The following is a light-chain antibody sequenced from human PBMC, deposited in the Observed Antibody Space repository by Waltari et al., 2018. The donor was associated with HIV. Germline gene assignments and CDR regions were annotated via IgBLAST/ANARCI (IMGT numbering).Light chain of an antibody. CDR1: GLRNYY. CDR2: GKN. CDR3: NSRDSSGNHVI. J-gene: IGLJ2*01. Sequence: SSALTQDPTVSVALGQTVTITSQGDGLRNYYGTWYQQRPGQAPIVVIYGKNNRPSGIPDRFSGSSSGDSTSLTITGAQAEDEADYHCNSRDSSGNHVIFGGGTKLTVL. V-gene: IGLV3-19*01.